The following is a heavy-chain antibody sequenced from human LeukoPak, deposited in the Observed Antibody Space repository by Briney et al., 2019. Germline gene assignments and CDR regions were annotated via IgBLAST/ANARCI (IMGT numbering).Heavy chain of an antibody. CDR1: GFAFSSYS. CDR2: ITSSSSYI. V-gene: IGHV3-21*01. CDR3: ARERHTFDP. J-gene: IGHJ5*02. D-gene: IGHD6-25*01. Sequence: GGSLXXSCAASGFAFSSYSMSWVRQAPGKGLKWVSSITSSSSYIYYADSVKGRFTISRDDAKNSLYLQMNSLRDEDTAVYYCARERHTFDPWGQGTLVTVSS.